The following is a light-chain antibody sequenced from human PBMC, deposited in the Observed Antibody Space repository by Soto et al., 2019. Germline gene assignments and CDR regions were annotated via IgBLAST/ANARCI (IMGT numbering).Light chain of an antibody. CDR3: QQSYSTSWT. CDR1: QTVSTY. Sequence: TITSTFRAAQTVSTYLNWYQQKPGKAPKLLIYAASSLQSGVPSRFSGSGYGTDFNLTISSLQTEDFATYYCQQSYSTSWTFGQGTKVDIK. CDR2: AAS. V-gene: IGKV1-39*01. J-gene: IGKJ1*01.